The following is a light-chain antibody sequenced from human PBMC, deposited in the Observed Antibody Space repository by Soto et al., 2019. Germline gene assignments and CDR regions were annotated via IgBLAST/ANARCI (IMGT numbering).Light chain of an antibody. V-gene: IGLV2-14*01. J-gene: IGLJ1*01. CDR2: EVS. CDR1: SSDVGGYNY. CDR3: SSYTSSSTV. Sequence: QPALTQPASVSGSPGQSITISCTGTSSDVGGYNYVSWYQQHPGKAPKLMIYEVSNRPSGVSNRFSGSKSGNTASLTISGLQDEDEADYYCSSYTSSSTVFGTGTKLTVL.